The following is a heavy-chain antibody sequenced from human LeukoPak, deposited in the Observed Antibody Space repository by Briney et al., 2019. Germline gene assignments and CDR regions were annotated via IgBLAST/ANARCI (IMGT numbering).Heavy chain of an antibody. J-gene: IGHJ4*02. V-gene: IGHV3-74*01. Sequence: GGSLRLSCAASGFAFSSNWMHWVRQTPGKGLVWVSRINSGGSGTSYADSVEGRFTISRDNAKNTLYLQMNSLRAEDTAVYYCARDWTGFDYWGQGTLVTVSS. D-gene: IGHD3/OR15-3a*01. CDR1: GFAFSSNW. CDR3: ARDWTGFDY. CDR2: INSGGSGT.